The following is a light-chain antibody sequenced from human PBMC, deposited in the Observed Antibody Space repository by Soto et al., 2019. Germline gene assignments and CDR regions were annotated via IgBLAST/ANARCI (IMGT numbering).Light chain of an antibody. CDR1: QDISNY. Sequence: DIPMTQSPSSLSASVGDRVTITCQASQDISNYLNWYQQKPGKAPKLLIYDASNLETGVPSRFSGSGSGTDFTFTISSLQPEDIATYYCQQYDNLPFTFGPGTKEHIK. V-gene: IGKV1-33*01. J-gene: IGKJ3*01. CDR3: QQYDNLPFT. CDR2: DAS.